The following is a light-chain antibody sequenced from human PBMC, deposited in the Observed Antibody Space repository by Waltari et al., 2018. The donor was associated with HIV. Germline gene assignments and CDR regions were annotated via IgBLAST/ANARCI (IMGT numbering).Light chain of an antibody. V-gene: IGKV3-15*01. Sequence: EIVMTQSPATLSVSPGDRATLSCRASQSVSSDLAWYQQTPGQAPRLRIYGASTTATGIPARFSGSGSGTEFTLTISSLQSEDFAVYYCQQYKNWPPWTFGQGTKVEIK. CDR2: GAS. J-gene: IGKJ1*01. CDR1: QSVSSD. CDR3: QQYKNWPPWT.